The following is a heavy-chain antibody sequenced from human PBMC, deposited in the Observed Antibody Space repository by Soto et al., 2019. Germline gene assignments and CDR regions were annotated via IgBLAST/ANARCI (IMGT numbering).Heavy chain of an antibody. V-gene: IGHV4-61*01. CDR3: ARVYYYDSSGYPIDY. CDR1: GGSVSSGSYY. J-gene: IGHJ4*02. CDR2: IYYSGST. D-gene: IGHD3-22*01. Sequence: PSETLSLTCTVSGGSVSSGSYYWSWIRQPPGKGLEWIGYIYYSGSTNYNPSLKSRVTISVDTSKNQFSLKLSSVTAADTAVYYCARVYYYDSSGYPIDYWGQGTLVTV.